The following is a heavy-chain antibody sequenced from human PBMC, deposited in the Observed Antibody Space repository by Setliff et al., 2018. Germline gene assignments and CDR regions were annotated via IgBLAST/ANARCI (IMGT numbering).Heavy chain of an antibody. CDR3: ARLRGAFDY. V-gene: IGHV4-59*01. J-gene: IGHJ4*02. D-gene: IGHD3-16*01. Sequence: SETLSLTCTVSGGSISSYYWSWIRQPPGKRLEWIGYIYYSGSTNYNPSLESRVTISVDTSKNQFSLRLNTATAADAAVYYCARLRGAFDYWGQGTLVTVSS. CDR2: IYYSGST. CDR1: GGSISSYY.